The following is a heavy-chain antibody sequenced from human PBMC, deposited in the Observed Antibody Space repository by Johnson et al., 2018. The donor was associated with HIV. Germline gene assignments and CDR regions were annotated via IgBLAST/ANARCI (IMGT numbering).Heavy chain of an antibody. D-gene: IGHD6-6*01. V-gene: IGHV3-20*04. J-gene: IGHJ3*02. CDR2: INWNGGST. CDR3: AKDMAPYSSSSSSGAFDI. CDR1: GFTFDDYG. Sequence: VQLVESGGGVVRPGGSLRLSCAASGFTFDDYGMSWVRQAPGKGLEWVSGINWNGGSTGYADSVKGRFTISRDNAKNSLYLQMNSLRADDTALYYCAKDMAPYSSSSSSGAFDIWGQGTMVTVSS.